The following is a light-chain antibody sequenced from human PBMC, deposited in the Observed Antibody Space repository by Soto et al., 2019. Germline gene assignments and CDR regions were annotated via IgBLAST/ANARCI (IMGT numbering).Light chain of an antibody. CDR3: SPYTSSSTYV. CDR2: DVS. V-gene: IGLV2-14*01. Sequence: QSVLTQPASVSGSPGQSITISCTGTSSDVGGYNYVSWYQQYPDKAPKLMIYDVSNRPSGVSNRFSGSKSGSTASLTISGLQAEDEADYYCSPYTSSSTYVFGTGTKVTVL. CDR1: SSDVGGYNY. J-gene: IGLJ1*01.